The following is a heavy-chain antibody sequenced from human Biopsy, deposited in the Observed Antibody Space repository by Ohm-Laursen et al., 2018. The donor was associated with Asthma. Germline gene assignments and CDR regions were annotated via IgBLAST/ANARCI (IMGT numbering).Heavy chain of an antibody. J-gene: IGHJ4*02. CDR1: GFTFSSYG. D-gene: IGHD3-10*01. CDR2: MSYDGSIK. Sequence: SLRLSCAASGFTFSSYGMDWVRRAPGKGLEGVALMSYDGSIKDYADSVKGRFTISRDNSMNTLYLHMNSLRVEDTAVYYCARGLDYSGRSGFDYWGQGTLATVSS. CDR3: ARGLDYSGRSGFDY. V-gene: IGHV3-33*05.